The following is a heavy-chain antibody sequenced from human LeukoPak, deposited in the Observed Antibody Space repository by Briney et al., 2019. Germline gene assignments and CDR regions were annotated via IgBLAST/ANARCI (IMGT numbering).Heavy chain of an antibody. J-gene: IGHJ4*02. Sequence: GGSLRLSCAASGFTFSSYAMSWVRQAPGKGLEWVSAISGSGGSTYYGDSVKGRFTISRDSSRNMLFLQMNSLRPDDTAVYYCIRDSTTFRFGNWGQGALVTVSS. CDR1: GFTFSSYA. CDR3: IRDSTTFRFGN. V-gene: IGHV3-23*01. D-gene: IGHD4-11*01. CDR2: ISGSGGST.